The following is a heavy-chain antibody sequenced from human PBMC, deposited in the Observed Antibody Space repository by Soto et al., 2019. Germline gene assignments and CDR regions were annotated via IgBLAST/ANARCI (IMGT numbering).Heavy chain of an antibody. CDR1: GGSISSYY. V-gene: IGHV4-59*01. CDR2: IYYSGST. D-gene: IGHD3-3*01. Sequence: PSETLSLTCTVSGGSISSYYWSWIRQPPGKGLEWIGYIYYSGSTNYNPSLKSRVTISVDTSKNQFSLKLSSVTAADTAVYYCARVLPYDDFWSGYPNYYFDYWGQGTLVTVSS. J-gene: IGHJ4*02. CDR3: ARVLPYDDFWSGYPNYYFDY.